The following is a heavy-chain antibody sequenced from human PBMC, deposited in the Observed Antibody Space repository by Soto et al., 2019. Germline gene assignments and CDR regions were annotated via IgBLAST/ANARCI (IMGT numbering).Heavy chain of an antibody. D-gene: IGHD6-19*01. CDR3: ARDADSSGLHY. V-gene: IGHV3-53*01. Sequence: SLRLSRAASGFTVSGMFMNWVRQAPGKGLEWVSVIYPAGPTYYADSVKGRFTISRDNSKNTLFLQLNNLRAEDTAVYYCARDADSSGLHYWGQGILVTVSS. CDR1: GFTVSGMF. J-gene: IGHJ4*02. CDR2: IYPAGPT.